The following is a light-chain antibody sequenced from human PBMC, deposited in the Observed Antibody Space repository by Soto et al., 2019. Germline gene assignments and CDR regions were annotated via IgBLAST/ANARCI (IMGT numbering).Light chain of an antibody. V-gene: IGKV3-15*01. CDR2: DAS. J-gene: IGKJ1*01. CDR3: QQYNKWPRT. Sequence: EIVMTQSPATLSVSPWARVTLSCRASQSVSSNLVWYHQKPGQAPKLLIYDASTRATGIPARYSGSGSGTEFNFTISSLQSEDFAVYFCQQYNKWPRTFGQGTKVDI. CDR1: QSVSSN.